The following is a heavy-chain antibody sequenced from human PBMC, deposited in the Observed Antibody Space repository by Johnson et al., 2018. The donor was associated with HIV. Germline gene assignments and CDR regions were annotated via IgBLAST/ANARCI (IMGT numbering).Heavy chain of an antibody. CDR3: ARVKRGYDSSGYYGAFDI. Sequence: VQLVESGGGVVRPGGSLRLSCAASGFTFDDYGMSWVRQAPGKGLEWVSGINWNGGSKGYVDSVKGRFTISRDNAKNSLYLQMNSLRAEDTALYYCARVKRGYDSSGYYGAFDIWGQGTMVTVSS. CDR1: GFTFDDYG. V-gene: IGHV3-20*04. D-gene: IGHD3-22*01. J-gene: IGHJ3*02. CDR2: INWNGGSK.